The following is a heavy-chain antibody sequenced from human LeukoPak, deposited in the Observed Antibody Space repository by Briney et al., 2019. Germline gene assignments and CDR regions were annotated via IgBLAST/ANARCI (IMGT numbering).Heavy chain of an antibody. CDR3: APDHGGY. D-gene: IGHD3-16*01. V-gene: IGHV3-33*01. J-gene: IGHJ4*02. CDR2: IWYDGSNK. CDR1: GFTFSSYG. Sequence: GRSLRLSCAASGFTFSSYGMHWVRQAPGKGLEWVAVIWYDGSNKYYADSVKGRFTISRDNSKNTLYLEMNSLRAEDTAIYYCAPDHGGYWGQGTLVTVSS.